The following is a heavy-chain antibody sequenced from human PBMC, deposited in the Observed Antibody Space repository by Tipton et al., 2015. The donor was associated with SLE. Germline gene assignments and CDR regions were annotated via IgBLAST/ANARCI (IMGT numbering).Heavy chain of an antibody. CDR3: ARDRPFRKMTTVTSLAFDI. D-gene: IGHD4-17*01. V-gene: IGHV3-30*04. J-gene: IGHJ3*02. CDR1: GFTFSSYA. Sequence: SLRLSCAASGFTFSSYAMHWVRQAPGKGLEWVAVISYDGSNKYYADSVKGRFTISRDNSKNTLYLQMNSLRAEDTAVYYCARDRPFRKMTTVTSLAFDIWGQGTMATVSS. CDR2: ISYDGSNK.